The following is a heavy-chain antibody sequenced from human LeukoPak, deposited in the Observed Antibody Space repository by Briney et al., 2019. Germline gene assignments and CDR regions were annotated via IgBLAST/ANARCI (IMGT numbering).Heavy chain of an antibody. CDR3: AKDREGYGAAGTGFDY. D-gene: IGHD6-13*01. Sequence: PGGSLRLSCAVSGFTFSSYAMSWVRQAPGGGLEWVSAISGSGGSTYYADSVKGRFTISRDNSKNTLYLQMNSLRAEDTAVYYCAKDREGYGAAGTGFDYWGQGTLVTVSS. J-gene: IGHJ4*02. CDR1: GFTFSSYA. CDR2: ISGSGGST. V-gene: IGHV3-23*01.